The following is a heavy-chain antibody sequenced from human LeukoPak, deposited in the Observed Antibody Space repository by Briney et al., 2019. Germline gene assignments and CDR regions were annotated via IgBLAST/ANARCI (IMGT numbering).Heavy chain of an antibody. CDR1: GYTFTGYY. J-gene: IGHJ4*02. D-gene: IGHD3-10*01. CDR3: ARAYAVRGEFDY. V-gene: IGHV1-2*04. Sequence: GASVKVSCKASGYTFTGYYMHWVRQAPGQGLEWMGWINPNSGGTNYAQKFQGWVTMTGDTSISTAYMELSRLRSDDTAVYYCARAYAVRGEFDYWGQGTLVTVSS. CDR2: INPNSGGT.